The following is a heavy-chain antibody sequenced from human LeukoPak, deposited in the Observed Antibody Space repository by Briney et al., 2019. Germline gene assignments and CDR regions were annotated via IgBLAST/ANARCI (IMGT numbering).Heavy chain of an antibody. V-gene: IGHV1-2*04. D-gene: IGHD6-13*01. CDR3: ARERLRIAAAVRTELDY. CDR2: INPNSGGT. CDR1: GYTFTGYY. Sequence: ASVKVSCKASGYTFTGYYMHWVRQAPGQGLEWMGWINPNSGGTNYAQKFQGWVTMTRDTSINTAYMELSRLRSDDTAVYYCARERLRIAAAVRTELDYWGQGTLVTVSS. J-gene: IGHJ4*02.